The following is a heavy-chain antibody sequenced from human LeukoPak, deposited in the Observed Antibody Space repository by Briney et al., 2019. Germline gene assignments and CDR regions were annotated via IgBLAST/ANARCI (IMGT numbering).Heavy chain of an antibody. CDR2: IYYSGST. V-gene: IGHV4-59*01. D-gene: IGHD3-16*01. J-gene: IGHJ6*03. CDR3: ARLKKGDYMDV. Sequence: SETLSLTCTVSGGSISSYYWSWIRQPPGKGLEWIGYIYYSGSTNYKPSLKSRVTISVDTSKNQFSLKLSSVTAADTAVYYCARLKKGDYMDVWGKGTTVTVSS. CDR1: GGSISSYY.